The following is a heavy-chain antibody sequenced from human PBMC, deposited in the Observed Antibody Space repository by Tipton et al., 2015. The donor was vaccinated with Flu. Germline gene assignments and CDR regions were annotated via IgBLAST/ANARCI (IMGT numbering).Heavy chain of an antibody. D-gene: IGHD6-19*01. J-gene: IGHJ3*02. V-gene: IGHV1-2*06. CDR2: INPNSGGT. CDR1: GYTFTGYY. Sequence: QLVQSGAEVKKPGASVKVSCKASGYTFTGYYMHWVRQAPGQGLEWMGRINPNSGGTNYAQKFQGRVTMTRDTSISTAYMELSRLRSDDTAVYFCARDRQWLDDAFDIWGQGTMVTVSS. CDR3: ARDRQWLDDAFDI.